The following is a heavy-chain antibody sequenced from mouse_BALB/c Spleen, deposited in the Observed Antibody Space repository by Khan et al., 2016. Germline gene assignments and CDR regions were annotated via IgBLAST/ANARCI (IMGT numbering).Heavy chain of an antibody. CDR3: ARDYINYAMDY. V-gene: IGHV1S137*01. Sequence: QVQLQQSGPVLVRPGVSVKISCRGSGYTFTNYALHWVKQSHAESLEWIGVISTYSGNTNFNQKSKGKATMTVDKSYSTAYMELPSLTSEDSAIYYCARDYINYAMDYLVQGASVSFSS. CDR1: GYTFTNYA. D-gene: IGHD2-12*01. J-gene: IGHJ4*01. CDR2: ISTYSGNT.